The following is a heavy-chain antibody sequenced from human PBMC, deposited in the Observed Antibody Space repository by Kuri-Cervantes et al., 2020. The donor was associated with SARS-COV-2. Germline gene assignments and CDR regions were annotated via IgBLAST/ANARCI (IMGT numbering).Heavy chain of an antibody. CDR2: IYSAGNT. Sequence: GGSLRLSCAAAGFTFSSYAMSWVRQAPGKGLEWVSLIYSAGNTYYAASVKGRFTISRDDSNNTLYLQMNSLRAEDTAVYYCARVEMATQIDYWGQGTLVTVSS. D-gene: IGHD5-24*01. V-gene: IGHV3-53*01. CDR3: ARVEMATQIDY. CDR1: GFTFSSYA. J-gene: IGHJ4*02.